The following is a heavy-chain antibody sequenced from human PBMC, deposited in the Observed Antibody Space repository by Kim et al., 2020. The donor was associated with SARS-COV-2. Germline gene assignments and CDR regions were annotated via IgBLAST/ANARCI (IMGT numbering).Heavy chain of an antibody. J-gene: IGHJ4*02. V-gene: IGHV3-30*18. D-gene: IGHD5-18*01. Sequence: GGSLRLSCAASGFTFSSYGMHWVRQAPGKGLEWVAVISYDGSNKYYADSVKGRFTISRDNSKNTLYLQMNSLRAEDTAVYYCAKVALWIQLWLPDYWGQGTLVTVSS. CDR2: ISYDGSNK. CDR1: GFTFSSYG. CDR3: AKVALWIQLWLPDY.